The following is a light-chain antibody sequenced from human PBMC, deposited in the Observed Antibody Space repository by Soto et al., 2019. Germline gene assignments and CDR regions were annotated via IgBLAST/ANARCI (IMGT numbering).Light chain of an antibody. V-gene: IGKV4-1*01. CDR2: WAS. CDR1: QSVLSSSNNRNY. Sequence: DIVMTQSPDSLAVSLGKRATINCKSSQSVLSSSNNRNYLAWYQQKPGQPPKLLIYWASTRESGVPDRFSGSGSGTDFTLTISSLQAEDVAVYYCQQYYSTPRTFGQGTKLEIK. CDR3: QQYYSTPRT. J-gene: IGKJ2*01.